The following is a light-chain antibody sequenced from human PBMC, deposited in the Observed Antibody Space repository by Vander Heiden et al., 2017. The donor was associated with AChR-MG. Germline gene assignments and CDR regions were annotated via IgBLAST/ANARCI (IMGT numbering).Light chain of an antibody. CDR2: KAS. CDR1: QTISSW. V-gene: IGKV1-5*03. CDR3: QQYDSFSWT. Sequence: DIQITQSPSTLSASVGDRVTITCRASQTISSWLAWYQQKPGKAPKVLIYKASSLEGGVPARFSGSGSGTEFTLTISSLQPDDFATYYCQQYDSFSWTFGQGTKVEIK. J-gene: IGKJ1*01.